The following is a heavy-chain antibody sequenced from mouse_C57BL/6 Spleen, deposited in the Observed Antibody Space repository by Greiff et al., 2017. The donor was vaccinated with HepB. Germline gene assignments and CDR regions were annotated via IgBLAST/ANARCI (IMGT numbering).Heavy chain of an antibody. J-gene: IGHJ4*01. CDR1: GFTFRDYG. Sequence: EVKLVESGGGLVKPGGSLKLSCAASGFTFRDYGMHWVRQAPEKGLEWVAYISSGSGTIYYADTVKGRFTISRDNAKNTLFLQMTSLRSEDTAMYYCARGYSKGYYAMDYWGQGTSVTVSS. D-gene: IGHD2-5*01. CDR3: ARGYSKGYYAMDY. CDR2: ISSGSGTI. V-gene: IGHV5-17*01.